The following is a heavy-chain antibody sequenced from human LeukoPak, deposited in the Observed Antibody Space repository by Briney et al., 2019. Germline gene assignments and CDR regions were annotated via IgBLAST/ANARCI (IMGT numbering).Heavy chain of an antibody. CDR1: GFTVSSNY. V-gene: IGHV3-53*01. D-gene: IGHD5-18*01. CDR3: ARAVDTARGDAFDI. CDR2: IYSGGST. Sequence: PGGSLRLSCAASGFTVSSNYMSWVRQAPGKGLEWVSVIYSGGSTYYANSVKGRFTISRDNSKNTLYLQTNSLRAEDTAVYYCARAVDTARGDAFDIWGQGTMVTVSS. J-gene: IGHJ3*02.